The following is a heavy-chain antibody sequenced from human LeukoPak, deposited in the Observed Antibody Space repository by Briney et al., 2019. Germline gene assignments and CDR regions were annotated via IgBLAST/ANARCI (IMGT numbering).Heavy chain of an antibody. CDR2: INAGNGNT. Sequence: APVKVSCKASGYTFTSYAMHWVRQAPGQRLEWMGWINAGNGNTKYSQKFQGRVTITRDTSASTAYMELSSLRSEDTAVYYCARDEGATYYYYYGMDVWGQGTTVTVSS. CDR1: GYTFTSYA. D-gene: IGHD1-26*01. J-gene: IGHJ6*02. CDR3: ARDEGATYYYYYGMDV. V-gene: IGHV1-3*01.